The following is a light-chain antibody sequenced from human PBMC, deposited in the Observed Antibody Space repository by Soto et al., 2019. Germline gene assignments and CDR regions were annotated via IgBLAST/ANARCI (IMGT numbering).Light chain of an antibody. Sequence: EIVLTQSPGTLCLSPGERATLSCRASQSVISNYLAWYQQKRPGQAPRLLIYDASTRATGVPDRFSGSGSGTDFTLAISRLEPEDAAVYYGQQYGGSSWTFGQGTKVEIK. V-gene: IGKV3-20*01. CDR3: QQYGGSSWT. CDR1: QSVISNY. CDR2: DAS. J-gene: IGKJ1*01.